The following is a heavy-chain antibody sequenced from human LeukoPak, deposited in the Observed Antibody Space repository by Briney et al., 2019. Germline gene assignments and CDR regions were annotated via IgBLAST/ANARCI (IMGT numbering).Heavy chain of an antibody. CDR3: AKAPSAYCGGDCFSAYMDV. CDR2: MYYSGST. D-gene: IGHD2-21*02. V-gene: IGHV4-39*07. CDR1: GGSISSSSYY. Sequence: SETLSLTCTVSGGSISSSSYYWGWIRQPPGKGLEWIGSMYYSGSTYYNPSLKSRVTLSVDTSKTQFSLKLSSVTAADTAVYYCAKAPSAYCGGDCFSAYMDVWGKGTTVTVSS. J-gene: IGHJ6*03.